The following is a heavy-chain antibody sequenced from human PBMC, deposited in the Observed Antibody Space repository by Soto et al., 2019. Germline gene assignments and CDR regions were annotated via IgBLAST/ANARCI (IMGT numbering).Heavy chain of an antibody. CDR3: AKDRHRSGSPHPFDY. D-gene: IGHD3-22*01. J-gene: IGHJ4*02. CDR1: GFTFSSYW. V-gene: IGHV3-74*01. Sequence: GGSLRLSCAASGFTFSSYWMHWFRQAPGKGLLWVSRINSDGSRTNYADSVKGRFTISRDNAKNTLYLQMNSLRAEDTAVYYCAKDRHRSGSPHPFDYWGQGTLVTVSS. CDR2: INSDGSRT.